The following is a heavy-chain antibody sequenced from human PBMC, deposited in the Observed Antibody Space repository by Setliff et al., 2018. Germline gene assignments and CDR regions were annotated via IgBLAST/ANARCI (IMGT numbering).Heavy chain of an antibody. J-gene: IGHJ4*02. Sequence: GGSLRLSCAASGFLFSSYAMTWVRQAPGKGLEWVSSISSSSTYIYYADSVKGRFTTSRDNAKNSLYLQMNSLRVEDTALYYCAKSSGSSSSTNLEYLGPGTLVTVSS. CDR3: AKSSGSSSSTNLEY. CDR1: GFLFSSYA. CDR2: ISSSSTYI. V-gene: IGHV3-21*04. D-gene: IGHD6-6*01.